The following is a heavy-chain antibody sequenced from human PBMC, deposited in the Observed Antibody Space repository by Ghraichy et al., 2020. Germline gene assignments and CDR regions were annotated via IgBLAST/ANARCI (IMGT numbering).Heavy chain of an antibody. J-gene: IGHJ4*02. Sequence: ASVKVSCKASGFSFSTYGLSWVRQAPVQGLDWMGWISGYNGNTSYAQKFQGRLTMTTDTGTSTAYMELRSLRFDDTAMYYCVRWSRGLKGWGRGPQPDYWGQGTLVNV. V-gene: IGHV1-18*01. CDR3: VRWSRGLKGWGRGPQPDY. CDR2: ISGYNGNT. CDR1: GFSFSTYG. D-gene: IGHD3-16*01.